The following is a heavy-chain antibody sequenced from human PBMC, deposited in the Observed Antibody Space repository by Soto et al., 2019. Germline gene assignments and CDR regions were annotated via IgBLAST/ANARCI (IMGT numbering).Heavy chain of an antibody. V-gene: IGHV4-4*07. CDR2: IYTSGTT. CDR3: ARERACGFGMDV. CDR1: GGCIRSSD. Sequence: SESMSLTCTACGGCIRSSDCSWFRQPAGKGLEWVGRIYTSGTTNYNPSLKSRVTILLDTSKNQFSLKLSSVTAADTAVYYCARERACGFGMDVWGQGTTVTVSS. J-gene: IGHJ6*02.